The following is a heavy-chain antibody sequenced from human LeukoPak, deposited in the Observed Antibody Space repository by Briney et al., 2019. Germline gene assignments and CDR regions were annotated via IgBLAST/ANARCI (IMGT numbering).Heavy chain of an antibody. V-gene: IGHV1-2*02. CDR3: ARGRPGDYFDY. CDR2: INPNMGVT. D-gene: IGHD6-25*01. J-gene: IGHJ4*02. Sequence: ASLKVSSKASVYTFTGYFMHCVRQAPEQGLGCMGWINPNMGVTSYLQNFQGRVTMTRDTSISTAYMDLSRLRSDDTDVYFCARGRPGDYFDYWGQGTLVTVSS. CDR1: VYTFTGYF.